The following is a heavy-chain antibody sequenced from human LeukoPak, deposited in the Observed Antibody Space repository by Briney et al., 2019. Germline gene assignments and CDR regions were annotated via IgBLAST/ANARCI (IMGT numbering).Heavy chain of an antibody. CDR3: ASKGSGTTGWFDP. CDR1: GGSISSGGYY. J-gene: IGHJ5*02. V-gene: IGHV4-39*07. CDR2: INHSGST. D-gene: IGHD1-7*01. Sequence: SETLSLTCTVSGGSISSGGYYWSWIRQPPGKGLEWIGEINHSGSTNYNPSLKSRVTISVDTSKNQFSLKLSSVTAADTAVYYCASKGSGTTGWFDPWGQGTLVTVSS.